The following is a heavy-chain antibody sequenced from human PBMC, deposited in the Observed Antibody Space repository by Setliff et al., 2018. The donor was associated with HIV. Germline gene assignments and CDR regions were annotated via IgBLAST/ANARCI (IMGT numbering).Heavy chain of an antibody. V-gene: IGHV1-69*04. Sequence: GASVKVSCKASGYTFTSYGLSWVRQAPGQGLEWMGRIISILGTPNYSHKFQGRVTITADKSTTTTYMELSSLRSDDTAIYYCARDFHVLGYCSADSCPYDASDVWGQGTMVTVSS. CDR1: GYTFTSYG. D-gene: IGHD2-15*01. J-gene: IGHJ3*01. CDR3: ARDFHVLGYCSADSCPYDASDV. CDR2: IISILGTP.